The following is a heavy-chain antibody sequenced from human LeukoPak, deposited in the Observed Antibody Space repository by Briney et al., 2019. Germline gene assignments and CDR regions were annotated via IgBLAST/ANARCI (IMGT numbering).Heavy chain of an antibody. D-gene: IGHD3-10*01. Sequence: SETLSLTCTVSGYSISSGYYWGWIRQPPGKGLEWIGSIYHSGSTYYNPSLKSRVTISVDTSKNQFSLKLSSVTAADTAVYYCARSYYYGSGSLNNFDYWGQGTLVTVSS. CDR1: GYSISSGYY. J-gene: IGHJ4*02. V-gene: IGHV4-38-2*02. CDR2: IYHSGST. CDR3: ARSYYYGSGSLNNFDY.